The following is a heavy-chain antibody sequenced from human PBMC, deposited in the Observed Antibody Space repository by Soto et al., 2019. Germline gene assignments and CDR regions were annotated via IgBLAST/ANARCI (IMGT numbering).Heavy chain of an antibody. D-gene: IGHD1-20*01. V-gene: IGHV3-23*01. J-gene: IGHJ3*02. CDR2: ISGSGGST. Sequence: EVQLLESGGGLVQPGGSLRLSCAASGFTFSSYAMSWVRQAPGKGLELVSAISGSGGSTYYADSVKGRFTISRDNSKTTLYLQMNSLRAEDTAVYYCAKDIWGYNWHDVTNAFDIWGQGTMVTVSS. CDR3: AKDIWGYNWHDVTNAFDI. CDR1: GFTFSSYA.